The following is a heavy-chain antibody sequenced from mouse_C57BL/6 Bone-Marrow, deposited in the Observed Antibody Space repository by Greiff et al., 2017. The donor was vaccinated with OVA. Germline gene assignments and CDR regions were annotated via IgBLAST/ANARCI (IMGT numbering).Heavy chain of an antibody. CDR2: ISDGGSYT. V-gene: IGHV5-4*01. CDR3: ARDRTGDWFAY. CDR1: GFTFSSYA. D-gene: IGHD4-1*01. Sequence: EVHLVESGGGLVKPGGSLKLSCAASGFTFSSYAMSWVRQTPEKRLEWVATISDGGSYTYYPDNVKGRFTISRDKAKNNLYLQMSHLKSEDTAMYYCARDRTGDWFAYWGQGTLVTVSA. J-gene: IGHJ3*01.